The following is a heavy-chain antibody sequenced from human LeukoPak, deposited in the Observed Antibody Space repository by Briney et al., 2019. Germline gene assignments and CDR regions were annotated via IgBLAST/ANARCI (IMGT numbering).Heavy chain of an antibody. CDR3: VTGSSERDYYESGTYYLGDS. CDR1: GPILIELS. CDR2: FDSEDGKT. D-gene: IGHD3-10*01. V-gene: IGHV1-24*01. Sequence: ASVKVSCKVSGPILIELSIHWVRQSPGKGLEWMGGFDSEDGKTKAAQSFLDRVSLTEDTSLATAYMELRSLTSEDTAVYYCVTGSSERDYYESGTYYLGDSWGQGTVVTVSS. J-gene: IGHJ4*02.